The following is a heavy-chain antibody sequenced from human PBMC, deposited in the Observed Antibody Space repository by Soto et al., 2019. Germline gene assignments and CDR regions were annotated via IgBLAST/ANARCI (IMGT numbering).Heavy chain of an antibody. CDR3: ATSADFWSGYHRQHYYYYGMDV. D-gene: IGHD3-3*01. Sequence: ASVKVSCKVSGYTLTELSMHWVRQAPGKGLEWMGGFDPEDGETIYAQKFQGRVTMTEDTSTDTAYMELSSLRSEDTAVYYCATSADFWSGYHRQHYYYYGMDVWGQGTTVTVSS. J-gene: IGHJ6*02. CDR2: FDPEDGET. CDR1: GYTLTELS. V-gene: IGHV1-24*01.